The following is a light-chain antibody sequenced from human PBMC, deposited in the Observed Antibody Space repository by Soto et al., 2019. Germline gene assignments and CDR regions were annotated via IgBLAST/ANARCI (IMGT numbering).Light chain of an antibody. J-gene: IGKJ1*01. CDR2: GAS. V-gene: IGKV3-20*01. CDR1: QSVSSN. Sequence: EIVLTQSPGTLSLSPGERATLSCRASQSVSSNLAWYQQKPGQAPRLLIYGASSRATGVPDRFSGSGSGTDFTLSISRLEPEDFAVYSCQQYSTSPWTFGQGTKVDIK. CDR3: QQYSTSPWT.